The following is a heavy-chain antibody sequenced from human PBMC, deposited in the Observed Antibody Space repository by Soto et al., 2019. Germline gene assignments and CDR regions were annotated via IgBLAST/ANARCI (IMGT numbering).Heavy chain of an antibody. J-gene: IGHJ4*02. D-gene: IGHD4-4*01. CDR1: GFTFSTYA. V-gene: IGHV3-30-3*01. CDR3: AKDRGTTYDY. CDR2: ISYDGSDE. Sequence: VQLVESGGGVVQPGRSLRLSCAAFGFTFSTYAIHWVRQAPGKGLEWVADISYDGSDEYYADSVKGRFTISRDNSKNTLYLQMNSLRAEDTAVYYCAKDRGTTYDYWGQGTLVTVSS.